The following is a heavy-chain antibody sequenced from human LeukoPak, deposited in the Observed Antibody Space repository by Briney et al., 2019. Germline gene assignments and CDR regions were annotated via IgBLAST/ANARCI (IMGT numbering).Heavy chain of an antibody. CDR1: GGSISSGDYF. CDR2: IYYSGST. Sequence: SQTLSLTCTVSGGSISSGDYFWTWIRQPPGKGLEWIRYIYYSGSTYYNPSLKSRVTISVDTSKNQFSLKLNSVTAADTAVYYCARGTSGSYLDYWGQGTLVTVSS. J-gene: IGHJ4*02. CDR3: ARGTSGSYLDY. V-gene: IGHV4-30-4*01. D-gene: IGHD1-1*01.